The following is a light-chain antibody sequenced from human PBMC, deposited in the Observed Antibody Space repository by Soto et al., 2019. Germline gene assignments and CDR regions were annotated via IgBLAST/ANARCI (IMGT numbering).Light chain of an antibody. V-gene: IGLV2-14*01. CDR1: SSDVGGYNY. Sequence: QSALTQPASVSGSPGQSITISCTGTSSDVGGYNYVSWYQQHPGKAPKLMIYDVSNRPSGVSNRFSGSKSGNTASLTISGRQAEDEADYYCSSYTIRSTRVFGGGTKLTVL. CDR3: SSYTIRSTRV. J-gene: IGLJ3*02. CDR2: DVS.